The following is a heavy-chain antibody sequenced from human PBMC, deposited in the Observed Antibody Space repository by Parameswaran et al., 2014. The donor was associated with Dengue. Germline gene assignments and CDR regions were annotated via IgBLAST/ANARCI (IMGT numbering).Heavy chain of an antibody. J-gene: IGHJ6*02. CDR3: ARGWNPYCSSTSCYLYGMDV. V-gene: IGHV3-72*01. CDR2: TRNKANSYTT. D-gene: IGHD2-2*01. Sequence: WIRQPPGKGLEWVGRTRNKANSYTTEYAASVKGRFTISRDDSKNSLYLQMNSLKTEDTAVYYCARGWNPYCSSTSCYLYGMDVWGQGTTVTVSS.